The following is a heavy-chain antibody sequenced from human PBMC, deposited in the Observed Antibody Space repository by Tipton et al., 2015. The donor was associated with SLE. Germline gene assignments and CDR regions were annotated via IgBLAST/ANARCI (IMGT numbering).Heavy chain of an antibody. J-gene: IGHJ5*02. CDR3: ARSITIFAVATRGYWFDP. D-gene: IGHD3-3*01. V-gene: IGHV4-34*01. CDR2: INHSGST. CDR1: GGSFSGYY. Sequence: TLSLTCAVYGGSFSGYYWSWIRQPPGKGLEWIGEINHSGSTNYNPSLKSRVTTSVDTSKNQFSLKLSSVTAADTAVYYCARSITIFAVATRGYWFDPWGQGTLVTVSS.